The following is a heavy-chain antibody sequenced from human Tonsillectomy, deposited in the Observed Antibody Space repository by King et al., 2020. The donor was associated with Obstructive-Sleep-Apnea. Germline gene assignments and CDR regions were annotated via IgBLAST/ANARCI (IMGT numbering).Heavy chain of an antibody. CDR2: MSYDGSNK. D-gene: IGHD6-13*01. CDR3: AKDFSAAATHLSYLYYGMDV. CDR1: GFTFSSYG. J-gene: IGHJ6*02. Sequence: VQLVESGGGVVQPGRSLRLSCAASGFTFSSYGMHWDGQAPGKGLEWVALMSYDGSNKQYADSVKGRFTISRDNSKNTLYLQMNSLRAEDTAVYYCAKDFSAAATHLSYLYYGMDVWGQGTMVTVSS. V-gene: IGHV3-30*18.